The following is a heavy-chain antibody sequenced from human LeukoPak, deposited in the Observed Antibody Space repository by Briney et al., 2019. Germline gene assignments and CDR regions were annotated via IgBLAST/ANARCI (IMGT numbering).Heavy chain of an antibody. V-gene: IGHV3-21*04. CDR2: ISSSSSYI. Sequence: PGGSLRLSCAASGFTFSSYAMSWVRQAPGKGLEWVSSISSSSSYIYYADSVKGRFTISRDNAKNSLYLQMNSLRAEDTAVYYCARGPGGSYSDYWGQGTLVTVSS. CDR1: GFTFSSYA. J-gene: IGHJ4*02. CDR3: ARGPGGSYSDY. D-gene: IGHD1-26*01.